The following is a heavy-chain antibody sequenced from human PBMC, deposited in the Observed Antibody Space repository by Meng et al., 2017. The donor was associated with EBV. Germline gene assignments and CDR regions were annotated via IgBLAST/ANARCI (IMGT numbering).Heavy chain of an antibody. Sequence: QLVQSGGEGKRPGAPVKVPCKASGYTFTSYDINWVRQATGQGLEWMGWMNPNSGNTGYAQKFQGRVTMTRNTSISTAYMELSSLRSEDTAVYYCARGPYYYDSSGYYYGEFDPWGQGTLVTVSS. CDR1: GYTFTSYD. CDR2: MNPNSGNT. D-gene: IGHD3-22*01. CDR3: ARGPYYYDSSGYYYGEFDP. J-gene: IGHJ5*02. V-gene: IGHV1-8*01.